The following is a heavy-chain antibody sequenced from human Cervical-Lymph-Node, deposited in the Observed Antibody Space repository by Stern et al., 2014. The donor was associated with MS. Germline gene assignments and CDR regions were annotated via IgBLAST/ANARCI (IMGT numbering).Heavy chain of an antibody. CDR1: GYTFTGYY. J-gene: IGHJ6*02. CDR3: ARDVSAIVVTLYGMDV. CDR2: INPNSGGT. V-gene: IGHV1-2*06. Sequence: QVQLQQSGAEVKKPGASVKVSCKASGYTFTGYYMHWVRQAPGQGLEWMGRINPNSGGTNYAQKFQGRVTMTRDTSFSTAYMELNSLRSDDTAVYYCARDVSAIVVTLYGMDVWGQGTTVTVSS. D-gene: IGHD5-12*01.